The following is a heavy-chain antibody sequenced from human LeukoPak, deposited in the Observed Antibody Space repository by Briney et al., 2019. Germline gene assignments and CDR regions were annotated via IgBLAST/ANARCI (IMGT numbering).Heavy chain of an antibody. CDR1: GGTFSSYA. V-gene: IGHV1-69*13. CDR2: IIPIFGTA. D-gene: IGHD1-26*01. Sequence: ASVKVSCKASGGTFSSYAISWVRQAPGQGLEWMGGIIPIFGTANYAQKFQGRVTITADESTSTAYMELSSLRSEDAAVYYCARDRRLIVGAPYWYFDLWGRGTLVTVSS. J-gene: IGHJ2*01. CDR3: ARDRRLIVGAPYWYFDL.